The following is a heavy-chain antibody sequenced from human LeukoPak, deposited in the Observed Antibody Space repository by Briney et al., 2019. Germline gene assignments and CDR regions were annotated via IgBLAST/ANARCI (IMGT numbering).Heavy chain of an antibody. CDR3: ARGDTIGPTAYYFDY. CDR2: IYYSGST. D-gene: IGHD5-18*01. CDR1: GGSISSYY. V-gene: IGHV4-59*08. J-gene: IGHJ4*02. Sequence: SETLSLTCTVSGGSISSYYWSWIRQPPGKGLEWIGYIYYSGSTNYNPSLKSRVTISVDTSENQFSLKLSSVTAADTAVYYCARGDTIGPTAYYFDYWGQGTLVTVSS.